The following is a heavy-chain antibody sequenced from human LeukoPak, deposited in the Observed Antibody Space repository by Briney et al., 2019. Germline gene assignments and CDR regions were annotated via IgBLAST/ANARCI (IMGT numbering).Heavy chain of an antibody. V-gene: IGHV4-61*02. D-gene: IGHD3-10*01. CDR1: GGSISSGSYY. CDR2: IHTSGST. Sequence: PSETLSLTCTVSGGSISSGSYYWSWIRQPAGKGLEWIGRIHTSGSTNYNPSLKSRVTISVDTSKNQFSLKLSSVTAADTAVYYCARGRRVHYYGSGSYYKLPGKFDYWGQGTLVTVSS. CDR3: ARGRRVHYYGSGSYYKLPGKFDY. J-gene: IGHJ4*02.